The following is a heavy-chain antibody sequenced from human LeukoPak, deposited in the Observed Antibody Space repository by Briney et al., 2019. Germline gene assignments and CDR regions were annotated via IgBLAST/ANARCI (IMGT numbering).Heavy chain of an antibody. CDR3: ARDRYASL. Sequence: PGGSLRLSCAASGFTFSSYWMSWVRQAPGKGLEWVANIKQDGSQKYYVGSVKGRFTISRDNAKNLVYLQMNSLRADDTAVYYCARDRYASLWGQGTLVTVSS. CDR2: IKQDGSQK. D-gene: IGHD3-16*01. J-gene: IGHJ4*02. CDR1: GFTFSSYW. V-gene: IGHV3-7*01.